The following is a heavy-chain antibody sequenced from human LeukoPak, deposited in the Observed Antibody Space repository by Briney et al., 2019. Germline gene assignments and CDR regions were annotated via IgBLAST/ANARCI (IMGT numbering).Heavy chain of an antibody. CDR3: AREPPYYASENFIDAFDI. CDR1: GASISRYQ. D-gene: IGHD3-10*01. Sequence: PSETLSLTCTVSGASISRYQWSWLRQPAGKGLEWLGRIYTSGSTDYNPSLRSRVTMSVDTSKNQFSLKVRSVTAADTAVYYCAREPPYYASENFIDAFDIWGQGTKVTVSS. J-gene: IGHJ3*02. CDR2: IYTSGST. V-gene: IGHV4-4*07.